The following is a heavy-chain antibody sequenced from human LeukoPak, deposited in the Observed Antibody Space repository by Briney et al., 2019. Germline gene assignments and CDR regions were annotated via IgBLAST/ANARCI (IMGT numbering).Heavy chain of an antibody. CDR1: GFTFSSYA. CDR3: ANLPGAYRSGSYWTPYYYYYYGMDV. D-gene: IGHD3-10*01. CDR2: ISGSGGST. J-gene: IGHJ6*02. Sequence: GGSLRLSCAASGFTFSSYAVSWVRQAPGKGLEWVSAISGSGGSTYYADSVKGRFTISRDNSKNTLYLQMNSLRAEDTAVYYCANLPGAYRSGSYWTPYYYYYYGMDVWGQGTTVTVSS. V-gene: IGHV3-23*01.